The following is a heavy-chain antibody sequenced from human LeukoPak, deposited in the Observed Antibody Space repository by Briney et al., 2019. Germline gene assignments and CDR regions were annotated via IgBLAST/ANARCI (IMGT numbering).Heavy chain of an antibody. D-gene: IGHD2-2*01. CDR2: INHSGST. CDR3: AVRYQLRENWFDP. Sequence: SETLSLTCAVYGGSFSGYYWSWIRQPPGKGLEWIGEINHSGSTNYNPSLKSRVTISVDTSKNQFSLKLSSVTAADTAVYYCAVRYQLRENWFDPWGQGTLVTVPS. CDR1: GGSFSGYY. J-gene: IGHJ5*02. V-gene: IGHV4-34*01.